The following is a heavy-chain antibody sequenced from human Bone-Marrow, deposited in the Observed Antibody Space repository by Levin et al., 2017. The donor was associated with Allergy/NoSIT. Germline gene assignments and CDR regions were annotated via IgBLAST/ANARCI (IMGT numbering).Heavy chain of an antibody. CDR2: IEHSGST. CDR1: GVSISSSNW. CDR3: ARVKGGCSSSSCHVDP. V-gene: IGHV4-4*02. J-gene: IGHJ5*02. D-gene: IGHD2-2*01. Sequence: SETLSLTCVVSGVSISSSNWWTWVRQSPGKGLEWIGEIEHSGSTNYNPSLKSRVTMSVDKSKNQFSLELSSVTAADTAVYYCARVKGGCSSSSCHVDPWGQGSLVTVSS.